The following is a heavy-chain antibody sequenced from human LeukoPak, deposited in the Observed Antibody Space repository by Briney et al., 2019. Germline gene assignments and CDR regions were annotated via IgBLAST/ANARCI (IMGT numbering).Heavy chain of an antibody. CDR1: GFTFSGYD. D-gene: IGHD3-16*01. J-gene: IGHJ3*02. CDR2: TSSSSSTI. V-gene: IGHV3-48*04. CDR3: AALMIIDAFDI. Sequence: GGSLRLSCAASGFTFSGYDMSWVRQAPGKGLEWVSYTSSSSSTIYYADSVKSRFTISRDNAKNSLYLQMNSLRAEDTAVYYCAALMIIDAFDIWGQGTMVTVSS.